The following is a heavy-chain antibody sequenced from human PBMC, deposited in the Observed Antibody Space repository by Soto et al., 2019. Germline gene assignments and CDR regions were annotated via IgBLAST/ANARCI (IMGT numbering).Heavy chain of an antibody. J-gene: IGHJ3*02. D-gene: IGHD6-13*01. CDR1: GFTVSSNY. CDR3: ATHSSGAIAAAQGDAFDI. CDR2: IYSGGST. Sequence: EVQLVESGGGLVQPGGSLRLSCAASGFTVSSNYMSWVRQAPGKGLEWVSVIYSGGSTYYADSVKGRFTISRDNSKNTRYLQMNSLRAEDTAVYYCATHSSGAIAAAQGDAFDIWGQGTMVTVSS. V-gene: IGHV3-66*01.